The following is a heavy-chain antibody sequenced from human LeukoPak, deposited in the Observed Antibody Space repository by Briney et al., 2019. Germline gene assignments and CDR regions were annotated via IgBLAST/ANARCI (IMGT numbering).Heavy chain of an antibody. D-gene: IGHD6-13*01. J-gene: IGHJ4*02. V-gene: IGHV4-34*01. Sequence: SETLSLTCTVSGGSTSSYYWSWIRQPPGKGLEWIGEINHSGSTNYNPSLKSRVTISVDTSKNQFSLKLSSVTAADTAVYYCASSIYSSSWYRGIDYWGQGTLVTVSS. CDR2: INHSGST. CDR3: ASSIYSSSWYRGIDY. CDR1: GGSTSSYY.